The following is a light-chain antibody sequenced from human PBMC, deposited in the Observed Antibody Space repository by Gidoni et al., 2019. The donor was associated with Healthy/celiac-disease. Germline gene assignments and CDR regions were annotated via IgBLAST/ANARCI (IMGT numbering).Light chain of an antibody. CDR2: DAS. J-gene: IGKJ1*01. CDR3: QQRSNWPPWT. Sequence: EIVLTQSPATLSLSPGERATLSCRASQSVSSYLAWYQQKPGQAPRLLIYDASNRATGIPARFGGSGSATDFTLTISSLEPEDFAVYYCQQRSNWPPWTFXXXTKVEIK. V-gene: IGKV3-11*01. CDR1: QSVSSY.